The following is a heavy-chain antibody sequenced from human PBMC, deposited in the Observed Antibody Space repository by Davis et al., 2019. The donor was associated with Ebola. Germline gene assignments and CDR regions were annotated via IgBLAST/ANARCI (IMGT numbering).Heavy chain of an antibody. Sequence: PSETLSLTCTVSGGSISSYYWSWIRQPPGKGLEWIGYIYYSGSTNYNPSLKSRVTISVDTSKNQFSLKLSSVTAADTAVYYCAREGVGYPRDAFDIWGQGTMVTVSS. CDR3: AREGVGYPRDAFDI. CDR1: GGSISSYY. V-gene: IGHV4-59*01. J-gene: IGHJ3*02. CDR2: IYYSGST. D-gene: IGHD2-15*01.